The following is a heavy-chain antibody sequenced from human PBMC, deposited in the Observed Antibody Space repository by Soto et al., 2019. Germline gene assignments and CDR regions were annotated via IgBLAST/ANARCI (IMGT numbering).Heavy chain of an antibody. CDR2: ISYEGSNK. CDR3: ARVLGGMATVPFDY. CDR1: GFTFSSYA. Sequence: GGSLKLCCAASGFTFSSYAMHWVRQAPGTGLEWVAVISYEGSNKYYADSVKGRFTISRDNSKNTLYLQMNSLRTEDTAVYYCARVLGGMATVPFDYWGQGALVTVS. D-gene: IGHD4-4*01. J-gene: IGHJ4*02. V-gene: IGHV3-30-3*01.